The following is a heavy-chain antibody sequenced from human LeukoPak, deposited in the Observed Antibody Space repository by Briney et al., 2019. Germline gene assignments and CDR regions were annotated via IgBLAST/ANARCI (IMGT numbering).Heavy chain of an antibody. CDR3: ARGTSIIPSYYFDY. D-gene: IGHD1-14*01. J-gene: IGHJ4*02. V-gene: IGHV1-69*06. CDR1: GGTFSSYA. CDR2: IIPIFGTA. Sequence: ASVKVSCKASGGTFSSYAISWVRQAPGQGLEWMGGIIPIFGTANYAQKFQGRVTITADKSTSTAYMELSSLRSEDTAVYYCARGTSIIPSYYFDYWGQGTLVTVSS.